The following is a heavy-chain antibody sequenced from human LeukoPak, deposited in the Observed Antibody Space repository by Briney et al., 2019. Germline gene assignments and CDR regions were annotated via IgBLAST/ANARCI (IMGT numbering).Heavy chain of an antibody. CDR1: GGSINGSGYY. CDR2: IYYTGGT. CDR3: ARGSTLIRGFDY. D-gene: IGHD3-10*01. J-gene: IGHJ4*02. Sequence: SETLSLTCSVSGGSINGSGYYWAWIRKPPGKGLEWSGSIYYTGGTHYNSSLKSRVTMSVDTSKNQFSLKLSSVTAADTAVYYCARGSTLIRGFDYWGQGTLVTVSS. V-gene: IGHV4-39*07.